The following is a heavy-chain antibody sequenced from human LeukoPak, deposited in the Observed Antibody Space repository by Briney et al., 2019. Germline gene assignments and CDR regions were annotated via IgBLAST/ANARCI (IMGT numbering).Heavy chain of an antibody. CDR2: MNPNSGNT. Sequence: ASVKVSCKASGYTLTSYDINWVRQATGQGLEWMGWMNPNSGNTGYAQKFQGRVTMTRNTSISTAYMELSSLRSEDTAVYYCARGIAAAGMNWFDPRGQGTLVTVSS. J-gene: IGHJ5*02. CDR3: ARGIAAAGMNWFDP. CDR1: GYTLTSYD. V-gene: IGHV1-8*01. D-gene: IGHD6-13*01.